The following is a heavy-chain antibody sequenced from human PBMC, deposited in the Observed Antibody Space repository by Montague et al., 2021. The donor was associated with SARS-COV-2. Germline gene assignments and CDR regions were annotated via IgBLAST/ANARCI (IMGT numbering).Heavy chain of an antibody. J-gene: IGHJ5*02. V-gene: IGHV3-30*04. D-gene: IGHD6-19*01. CDR1: GFTFSSYA. CDR2: ISYDGSNK. CDR3: ARDFIAVAGRGLDP. Sequence: SLRLSCAASGFTFSSYAMHWARQAPGKGLEWVAVISYDGSNKYYADSVKGRFTISRDNSKNTLYLQMNSLRAEDTAVYYCARDFIAVAGRGLDPWGQGTLVTVSS.